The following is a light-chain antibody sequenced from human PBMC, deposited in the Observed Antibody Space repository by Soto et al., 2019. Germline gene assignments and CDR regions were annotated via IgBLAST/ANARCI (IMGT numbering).Light chain of an antibody. CDR1: QSVSSST. V-gene: IGKV3-20*01. J-gene: IGKJ2*01. CDR2: GAS. CDR3: QCYGSSPPMYT. Sequence: EIVLTQSPGTLSLSPGERATLSCRASQSVSSSTLAWYQQKPGQAPRLLIYGASSRATGIPDRFSGSGSGTDFTLTISRLEPEDFAVYYCQCYGSSPPMYTFGQGTKLEIK.